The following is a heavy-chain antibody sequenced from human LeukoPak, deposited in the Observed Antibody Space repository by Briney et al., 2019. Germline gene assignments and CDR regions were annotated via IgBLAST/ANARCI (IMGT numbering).Heavy chain of an antibody. CDR3: ARVTRYRSGWFDY. D-gene: IGHD6-19*01. Sequence: GGSLRLSCAASGFTFSSYPMSWVRQAPGKGLEWVSYITTTSSQIYYGDSVKGRFTISRDNAKNSLYLQMNSLRAEDTAVYYCARVTRYRSGWFDYWGQGTLVTVSS. CDR1: GFTFSSYP. J-gene: IGHJ4*02. CDR2: ITTTSSQI. V-gene: IGHV3-21*01.